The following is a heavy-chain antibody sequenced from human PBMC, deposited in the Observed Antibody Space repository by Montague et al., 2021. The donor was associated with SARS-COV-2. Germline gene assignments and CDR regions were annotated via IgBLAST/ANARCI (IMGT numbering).Heavy chain of an antibody. V-gene: IGHV3-7*01. CDR2: IKQDGSEK. D-gene: IGHD6-13*01. Sequence: SLRLSCAASGFTFSSYWMSWVRQAPGKGLEWVANIKQDGSEKYYVDSVKGRFTISRDNAKSSLFLQMNSLRAEDTAVYYCARESSSSWSNIDAFDIWGRGTYIGTFDIWGQGTMVTVSS. J-gene: IGHJ3*02. CDR3: ARESSSSWSNIDAFDIWGRGTYIGTFDI. CDR1: GFTFSSYW.